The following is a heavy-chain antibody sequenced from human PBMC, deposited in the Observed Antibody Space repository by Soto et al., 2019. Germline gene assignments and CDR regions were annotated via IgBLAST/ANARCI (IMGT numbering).Heavy chain of an antibody. V-gene: IGHV1-2*02. CDR3: ARDRQYGDYGSSFDF. CDR1: GYTFTAYY. Sequence: GDSVKVSCKTSGYTFTAYYMHWVRQAPGQGLKWMGWVNPSSGDTDYAQDFQGRVTLTRDTSVNTVYMELSGLNSDDAALYYCARDRQYGDYGSSFDFWGQGTLVTVSS. J-gene: IGHJ4*02. D-gene: IGHD4-17*01. CDR2: VNPSSGDT.